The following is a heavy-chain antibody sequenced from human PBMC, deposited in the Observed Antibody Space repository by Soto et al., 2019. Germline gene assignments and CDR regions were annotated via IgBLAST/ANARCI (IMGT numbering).Heavy chain of an antibody. CDR1: GFTFHDFA. D-gene: IGHD2-21*02. V-gene: IGHV3-23*01. Sequence: VRLLQSGGGFVQPGGSLRLSCAVSGFTFHDFAMTWVRQAPGKRPEWVSTVTPRGDATFHTDSVKGRFIISRDNSRNNLYLQMTNLRAEDTAIYYCAKDGYSGDCCLYDHWGQGALVSVSS. CDR3: AKDGYSGDCCLYDH. CDR2: VTPRGDAT. J-gene: IGHJ4*02.